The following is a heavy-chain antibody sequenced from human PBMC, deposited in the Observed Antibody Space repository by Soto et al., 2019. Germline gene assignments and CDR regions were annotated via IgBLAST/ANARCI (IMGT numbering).Heavy chain of an antibody. D-gene: IGHD3-22*01. V-gene: IGHV5-10-1*01. CDR3: ARQIYDSDTGPNFQYYFDS. CDR2: IDPSDSQT. J-gene: IGHJ4*02. Sequence: GESLKISCKGSGYSFAGYWITWVRQKPGKGLEWMGRIDPSDSQTYYSPSFRGHVTISATKSITTVFLQWSSLRAPDTAMYYCARQIYDSDTGPNFQYYFDSWGQGTPVTVSS. CDR1: GYSFAGYW.